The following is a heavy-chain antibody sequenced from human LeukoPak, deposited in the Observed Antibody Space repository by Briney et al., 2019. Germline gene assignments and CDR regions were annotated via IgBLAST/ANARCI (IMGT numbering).Heavy chain of an antibody. CDR2: FHTSGST. CDR3: ARDTYYYDSSGYSNFDY. Sequence: SQTLSLTSTVSGGSISSGSYYWSWIRQPAGKRLEWIGRFHTSGSTNYNPSLKSRVTMSVDTSKNQFSLKLSSVTAADTAVYYCARDTYYYDSSGYSNFDYWGQGTLVTVSS. D-gene: IGHD3-22*01. J-gene: IGHJ4*02. V-gene: IGHV4-61*02. CDR1: GGSISSGSYY.